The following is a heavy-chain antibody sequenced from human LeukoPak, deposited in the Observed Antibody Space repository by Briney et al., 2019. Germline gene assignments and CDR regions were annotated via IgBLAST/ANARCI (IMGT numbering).Heavy chain of an antibody. CDR1: GYTFSIYN. CDR2: INPNSGGT. D-gene: IGHD3-3*01. Sequence: ASVKVSCKASGYTFSIYNMHWVRQAPGQGLEWMGWINPNSGGTNYAQKFQGRVTMTRDTSISTAYMELSRLRSDDTAVYYCARLYDFWSGYYGGYFDYWGQGTLVTVSS. CDR3: ARLYDFWSGYYGGYFDY. J-gene: IGHJ4*02. V-gene: IGHV1-2*02.